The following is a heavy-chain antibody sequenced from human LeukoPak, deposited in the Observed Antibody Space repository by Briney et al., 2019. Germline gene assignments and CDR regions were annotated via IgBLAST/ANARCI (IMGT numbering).Heavy chain of an antibody. J-gene: IGHJ4*02. CDR2: ISWNSGSI. V-gene: IGHV3-9*01. CDR3: AKDRSDADQLFEFDY. D-gene: IGHD2-2*01. Sequence: GGSLRLSCAASGFTFDDYAMHWVRQAPGKGLEWVSGISWNSGSIGYADSVKGRFTISRDNAKNSLYLQMNSLRAEDTALYYCAKDRSDADQLFEFDYWGQGTLVTVSS. CDR1: GFTFDDYA.